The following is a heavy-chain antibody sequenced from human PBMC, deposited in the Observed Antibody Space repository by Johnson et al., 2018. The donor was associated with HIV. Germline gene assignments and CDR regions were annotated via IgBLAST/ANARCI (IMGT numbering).Heavy chain of an antibody. CDR2: IWYDGSNK. Sequence: QMQLVESGGGVVQPGWSLRLSCAASGFTFSSYGMHWVRQAPGKGLEWVAVIWYDGSNKYYADSVKGRFTISRDNVKNSLDLQMNSLRAEDTAVYYCARDLRLVYDSFDIWGQGTLVTVSS. J-gene: IGHJ3*02. D-gene: IGHD6-19*01. CDR3: ARDLRLVYDSFDI. V-gene: IGHV3-33*01. CDR1: GFTFSSYG.